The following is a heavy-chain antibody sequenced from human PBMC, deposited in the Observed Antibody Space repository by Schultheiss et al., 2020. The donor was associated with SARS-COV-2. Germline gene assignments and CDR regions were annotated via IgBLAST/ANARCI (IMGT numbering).Heavy chain of an antibody. CDR3: ARDNGFYAVDV. D-gene: IGHD2-8*01. V-gene: IGHV4-59*12. CDR1: GGSISSYY. J-gene: IGHJ6*02. CDR2: IYYSGNT. Sequence: SETLSLTCTVSGGSISSYYWGWIRQPPGKGLEWIGSIYYSGNTNYNPSLNSRITVSTDASANQFSLKLTSVTAADTALYFCARDNGFYAVDVWGQGTTVTVSS.